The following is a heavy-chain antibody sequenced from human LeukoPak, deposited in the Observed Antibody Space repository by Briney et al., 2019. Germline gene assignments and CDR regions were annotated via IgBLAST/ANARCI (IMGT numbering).Heavy chain of an antibody. J-gene: IGHJ4*02. D-gene: IGHD3-22*01. CDR3: ARVTGYMIEDYFDY. V-gene: IGHV4-59*01. Sequence: SETLSLTCTVSGGSISSYYWSWIRQPPGKGLEWIGYIYYSGSTNYNPSLKSRVTISVDTSKNQFSLKLRSVTAADTAVYYCARVTGYMIEDYFDYWGQGTLVTVSP. CDR2: IYYSGST. CDR1: GGSISSYY.